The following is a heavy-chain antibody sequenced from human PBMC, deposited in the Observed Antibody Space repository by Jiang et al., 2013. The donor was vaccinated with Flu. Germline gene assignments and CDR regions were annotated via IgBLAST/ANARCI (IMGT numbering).Heavy chain of an antibody. V-gene: IGHV1-69*06. D-gene: IGHD2-15*01. CDR3: ARDGGIQGISAWFDP. Sequence: AEVKKPGSSVKVSCKASGGIESNYVISWVRQAPGQGLEWVGGIVPLSGRTDYPQTFQGRVTITADKFTSTFYMEVSSLRSDDTAVCYCARDGGIQGISAWFDPWGQGTLVTVSS. CDR2: IVPLSGRT. CDR1: GGIESNYV. J-gene: IGHJ5*02.